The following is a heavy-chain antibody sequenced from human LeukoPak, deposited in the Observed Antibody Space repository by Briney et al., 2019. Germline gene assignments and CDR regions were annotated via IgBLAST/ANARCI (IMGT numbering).Heavy chain of an antibody. J-gene: IGHJ4*02. D-gene: IGHD3-9*01. V-gene: IGHV4-4*07. Sequence: SETLSLTCTVSGGSISSHYWSWIRQPAGKGLEWIGRIYTSGSTNYNPSLKSRVTMSVDTSKNQFSLKLSSVTAADTAVYYCARENYDILTGYPHFDYWGQGTLVTVSS. CDR1: GGSISSHY. CDR3: ARENYDILTGYPHFDY. CDR2: IYTSGST.